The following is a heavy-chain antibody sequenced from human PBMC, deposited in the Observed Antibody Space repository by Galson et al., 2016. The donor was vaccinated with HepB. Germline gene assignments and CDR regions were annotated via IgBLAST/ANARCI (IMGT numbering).Heavy chain of an antibody. J-gene: IGHJ3*01. Sequence: SGSTNYNPSLKSRVTVSVDTSKNQFSLNLSSVTAADTAVYYCPRGRLRAFDVWGQGTVVTVSS. CDR3: PRGRLRAFDV. CDR2: SGST. V-gene: IGHV4-34*01. D-gene: IGHD4-17*01.